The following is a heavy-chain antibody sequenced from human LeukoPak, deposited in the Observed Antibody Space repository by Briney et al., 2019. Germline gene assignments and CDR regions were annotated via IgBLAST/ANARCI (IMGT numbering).Heavy chain of an antibody. CDR1: GGSISSYY. J-gene: IGHJ4*02. D-gene: IGHD6-13*01. CDR2: INHSGST. V-gene: IGHV4-34*01. Sequence: SETLSLTCTVSGGSISSYYWSWIRQPPGKGLEWIGEINHSGSTNYNPSLKSRVTISVDTSKNQFSLKLSSVTAADTAVYYCARGRIYSSSWYVSFDYWGQGTLVTVSS. CDR3: ARGRIYSSSWYVSFDY.